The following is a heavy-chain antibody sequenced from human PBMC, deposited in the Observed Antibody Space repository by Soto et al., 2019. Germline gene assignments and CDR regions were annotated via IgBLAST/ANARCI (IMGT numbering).Heavy chain of an antibody. CDR2: IFYSGTT. J-gene: IGHJ2*01. CDR1: GGSISTSRYY. D-gene: IGHD3-10*01. V-gene: IGHV4-39*01. CDR3: AMQVGSGCWYFDL. Sequence: QLQLQESGPGLVKPSETLSLTCTVSGGSISTSRYYWGWIRQHPGKGLEWIGSIFYSGTTYYNPSLKSRVTISVDTSNNQFSLKLTSVTAADTAVYYCAMQVGSGCWYFDLWGRGTLVTVSS.